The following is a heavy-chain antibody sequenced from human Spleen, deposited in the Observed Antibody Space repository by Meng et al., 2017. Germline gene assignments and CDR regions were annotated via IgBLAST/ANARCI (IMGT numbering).Heavy chain of an antibody. Sequence: GESLKISCAASGFTFSSYWMHWVRQAPGKGLVWVSGINSDGSSTSYADSVKGRFTISRDNAKNTLFLQMNSLRAEDTAVYYCARDRCYGSGSYYNEVDYWGQGTLVTVSS. J-gene: IGHJ4*02. CDR3: ARDRCYGSGSYYNEVDY. D-gene: IGHD3-10*01. V-gene: IGHV3-74*01. CDR2: INSDGSST. CDR1: GFTFSSYW.